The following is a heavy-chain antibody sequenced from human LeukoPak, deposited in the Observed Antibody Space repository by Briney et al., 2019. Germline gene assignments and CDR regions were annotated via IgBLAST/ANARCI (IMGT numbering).Heavy chain of an antibody. D-gene: IGHD3-22*01. CDR3: AHSSGYAYGLDY. CDR1: GFSFSSYA. J-gene: IGHJ4*02. V-gene: IGHV3-21*01. CDR2: ISSSSSYI. Sequence: PGGSLRLSCAASGFSFSSYAMNWARQAPGKGLEWVSSISSSSSYIYYADSVKSRFTISRDNAKNALYLQMNSLRAEDTAVYFCAHSSGYAYGLDYWGQGTLVTVSS.